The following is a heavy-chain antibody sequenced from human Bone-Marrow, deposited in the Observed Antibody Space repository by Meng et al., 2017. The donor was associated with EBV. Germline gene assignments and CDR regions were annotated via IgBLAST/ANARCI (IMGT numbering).Heavy chain of an antibody. D-gene: IGHD2-2*01. CDR2: ISAYNGDT. CDR3: ARENGKYCSSTSCLPDY. CDR1: GYTFTSYG. V-gene: IGHV1-18*01. Sequence: QVQPVQAGVEVKKPGASVKVSCKASGYTFTSYGISWVRQAPGQGLEWMGWISAYNGDTNYAQKLQGRVTMTTDTSTSTAYMELRSLRSDDTAVYYCARENGKYCSSTSCLPDYWGQGTLVTVSS. J-gene: IGHJ4*02.